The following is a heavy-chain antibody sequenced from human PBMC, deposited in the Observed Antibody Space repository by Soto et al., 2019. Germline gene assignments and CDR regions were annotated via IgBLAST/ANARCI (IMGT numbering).Heavy chain of an antibody. D-gene: IGHD3-3*01. J-gene: IGHJ6*02. V-gene: IGHV3-33*01. CDR2: ISYDGTNK. CDR1: VFTFNTFA. CDR3: ARDPRFWSNCRGFQFLGMDV. Sequence: LRLSCAASVFTFNTFAMHWVRQAPGKGLEWVGIISYDGTNKYYAESVKGRFTISRDNSKNTLYLQMNSVRAEDTALYYFARDPRFWSNCRGFQFLGMDVWGQGTTLTFYS.